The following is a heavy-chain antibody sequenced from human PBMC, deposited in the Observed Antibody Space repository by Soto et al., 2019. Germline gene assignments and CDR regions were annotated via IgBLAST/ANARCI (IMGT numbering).Heavy chain of an antibody. CDR1: GFTFSKFG. D-gene: IGHD3-10*01. CDR3: GSDATMEYYYERRGIGSPFDN. Sequence: QVQLVESGGGVVQPGRSLRLSCAASGFTFSKFGMHWVRQAPGKGLEWLAVISFDGSTKYHADSVKGRFTVSRDNSKNTLNLQMNSLRADDTAVYHGGSDATMEYYYERRGIGSPFDNWGQGNLVTVSS. V-gene: IGHV3-33*05. J-gene: IGHJ4*02. CDR2: ISFDGSTK.